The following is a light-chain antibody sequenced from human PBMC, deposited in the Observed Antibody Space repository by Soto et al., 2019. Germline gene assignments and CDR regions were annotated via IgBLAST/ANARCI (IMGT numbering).Light chain of an antibody. J-gene: IGKJ1*01. CDR2: DAS. CDR1: QSISSW. Sequence: DIQMTQSPSTPSASVGDRVTITCRASQSISSWLAWYQQKPGKAPKVLIFDASSLESGVPSRFSGSGSATKFTLTISSLQPDDFATYYCQQYSTYPGTFGQGTKVDIK. V-gene: IGKV1-5*01. CDR3: QQYSTYPGT.